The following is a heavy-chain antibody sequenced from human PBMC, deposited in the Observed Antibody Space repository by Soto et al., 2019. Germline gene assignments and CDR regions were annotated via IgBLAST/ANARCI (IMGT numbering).Heavy chain of an antibody. V-gene: IGHV1-69*02. CDR2: IIPILGIA. J-gene: IGHJ4*02. CDR3: ARYSSGWYGGGAFDY. Sequence: SVKVSCKASGGTFSSYTISWVRQAPGQGLEWMGRIIPILGIANYAQKFQGRVTITADKSTSTAYMELSSLRSEDTAVYYCARYSSGWYGGGAFDYWGQGTLVTVAS. D-gene: IGHD6-19*01. CDR1: GGTFSSYT.